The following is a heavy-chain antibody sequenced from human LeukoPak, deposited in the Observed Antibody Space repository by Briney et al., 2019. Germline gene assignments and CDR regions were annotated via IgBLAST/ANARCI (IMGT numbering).Heavy chain of an antibody. V-gene: IGHV1-2*02. Sequence: SAVKVSCKASGYTFTGYYMHWVRQAPGQGRKWMCWIYPNSGGTDYAQKFQGRVTMTRDTSISTAYMELSRLRSDDTAVYYCARRVAARPVSLGYWGQGTLVTVSS. J-gene: IGHJ4*02. D-gene: IGHD6-6*01. CDR3: ARRVAARPVSLGY. CDR1: GYTFTGYY. CDR2: IYPNSGGT.